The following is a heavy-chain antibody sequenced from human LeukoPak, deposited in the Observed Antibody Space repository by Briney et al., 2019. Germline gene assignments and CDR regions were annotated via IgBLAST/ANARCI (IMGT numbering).Heavy chain of an antibody. V-gene: IGHV3-30*04. CDR2: ISYDGSNK. D-gene: IGHD2-15*01. CDR3: AKDRRVVVVVAATPGFDP. CDR1: GFTFSSYA. J-gene: IGHJ5*02. Sequence: GRSLRLSCAASGFTFSSYAMHWVRQAPGKGLEWVAVISYDGSNKYYADSVKGRFTISRDNSKNTLYLQMNSLRAEDTAVYYCAKDRRVVVVVAATPGFDPWGQGTLVTVSS.